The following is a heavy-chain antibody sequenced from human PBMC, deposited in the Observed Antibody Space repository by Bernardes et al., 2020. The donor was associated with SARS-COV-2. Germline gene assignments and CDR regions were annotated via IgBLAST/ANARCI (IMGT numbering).Heavy chain of an antibody. V-gene: IGHV3-7*01. CDR3: ARDRITMIVVVIGGGDAFDI. CDR2: IKQDGSEK. CDR1: GFTFSSYW. Sequence: GSLRLSCAASGFTFSSYWMSWVRQAPGKGLEWVANIKQDGSEKYYVDSVKGRFTISRDNAKNSLYLQMNSLRAEDTAVYYCARDRITMIVVVIGGGDAFDIWGQGTMVTVSS. D-gene: IGHD3-22*01. J-gene: IGHJ3*02.